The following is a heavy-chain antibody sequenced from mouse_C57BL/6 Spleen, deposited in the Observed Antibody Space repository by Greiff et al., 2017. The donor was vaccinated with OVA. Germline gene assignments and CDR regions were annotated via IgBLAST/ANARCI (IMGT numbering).Heavy chain of an antibody. CDR3: ARRELGPFDY. J-gene: IGHJ2*01. D-gene: IGHD4-1*01. Sequence: DVQLVESGGGLVKPGGSLKLSCAASGFTFSDYGMHWVRQAPEKGLEWVAYISSGSSTIYYADTVKGRFTISRDNAKNTLFLQMTSLRSEDTAMYYCARRELGPFDYWGQGTTLTVSS. CDR1: GFTFSDYG. V-gene: IGHV5-17*01. CDR2: ISSGSSTI.